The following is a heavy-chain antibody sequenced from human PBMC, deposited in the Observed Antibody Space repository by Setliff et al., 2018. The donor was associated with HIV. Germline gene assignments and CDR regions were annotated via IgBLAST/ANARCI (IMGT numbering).Heavy chain of an antibody. CDR1: GGSFSAYY. Sequence: SETLSLTCAVYGGSFSAYYWSWIRQTPGKGLEWIGEINHSGGTNYSPSLKSRVTMSVDTSKNQFSLRLNSVTAADTAVYYCARHDSGGYYSLDYWGQGTLVTVS. CDR2: INHSGGT. J-gene: IGHJ4*02. V-gene: IGHV4-34*01. CDR3: ARHDSGGYYSLDY. D-gene: IGHD3-22*01.